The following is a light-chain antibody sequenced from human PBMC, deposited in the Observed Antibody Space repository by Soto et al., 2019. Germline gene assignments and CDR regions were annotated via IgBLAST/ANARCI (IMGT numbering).Light chain of an antibody. CDR3: QHYNSYSQFT. V-gene: IGKV1-5*03. J-gene: IGKJ3*01. CDR1: QSINSW. CDR2: KAS. Sequence: DIQMTQSPSTLSASVGDRVTITCRASQSINSWLAWYQQKPGKAPKLLIYKASTLESGVPSRFSGSGSGTEFTLTIGCLQPDDFATYYCQHYNSYSQFTFGPGTKVDSK.